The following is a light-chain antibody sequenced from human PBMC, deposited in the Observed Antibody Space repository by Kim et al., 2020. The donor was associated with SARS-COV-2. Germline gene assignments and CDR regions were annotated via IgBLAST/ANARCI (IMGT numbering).Light chain of an antibody. CDR3: QQYEDYTPLT. Sequence: DIQMTQSPSSLSASIGDRVTISCRASQSINRALAWYQQKPGKGPKLLISDASTLETGVPSRFRGSGSGTDFTLTINGLQPDDFAIYSCQQYEDYTPLTFGGGTKVDIK. J-gene: IGKJ4*01. V-gene: IGKV1-5*01. CDR2: DAS. CDR1: QSINRA.